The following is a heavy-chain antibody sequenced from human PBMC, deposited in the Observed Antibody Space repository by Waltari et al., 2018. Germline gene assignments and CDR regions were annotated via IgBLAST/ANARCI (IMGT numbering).Heavy chain of an antibody. J-gene: IGHJ3*02. CDR2: IYHSGST. CDR3: ARDYDYIWGSYRYSYDAFDI. V-gene: IGHV4-38-2*02. CDR1: GYSISSGYY. Sequence: QVQLQESGPGLVKPSETLSLTCAVSGYSISSGYYWGWIRQPPGKGLEWIGSIYHSGSTYYNPSLKSRFTISVDTSKNQFSLKLSSVTAADTAVYYCARDYDYIWGSYRYSYDAFDIWGQGTMVTVSS. D-gene: IGHD3-16*02.